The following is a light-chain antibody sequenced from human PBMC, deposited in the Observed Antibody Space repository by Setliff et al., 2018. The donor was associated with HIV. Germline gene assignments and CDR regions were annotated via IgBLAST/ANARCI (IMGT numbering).Light chain of an antibody. V-gene: IGLV2-14*03. J-gene: IGLJ1*01. CDR2: DVI. CDR1: SSDVGGYNY. CDR3: SSFRSDTFV. Sequence: QSVLTQPASVSGSPGQSITISCTGTSSDVGGYNYVSWYQQHPGKAPKLMIFDVINRPSGVSNRFSSSKSGNTASLTISGLQPEDEADYYCSSFRSDTFVFGTGTKVTVL.